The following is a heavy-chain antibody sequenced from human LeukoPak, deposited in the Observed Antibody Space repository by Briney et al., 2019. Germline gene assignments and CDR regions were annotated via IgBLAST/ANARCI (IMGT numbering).Heavy chain of an antibody. J-gene: IGHJ5*02. Sequence: SVKVSCKASGYTFTSYAISWVRQAPGQGLEWMGGIIPIFGTANYAQKFQGRVTITADESTSTAYMELSSLRSEDTAVYYCARGLWSGYYMLHNWFDPWGQGTLVTVSS. V-gene: IGHV1-69*13. CDR2: IIPIFGTA. D-gene: IGHD3-3*01. CDR1: GYTFTSYA. CDR3: ARGLWSGYYMLHNWFDP.